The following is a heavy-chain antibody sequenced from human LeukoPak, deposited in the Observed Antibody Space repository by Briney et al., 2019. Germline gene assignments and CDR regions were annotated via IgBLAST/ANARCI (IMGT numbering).Heavy chain of an antibody. J-gene: IGHJ4*02. Sequence: PGGSLRLSCAASGFTFSNAWMSWVRQAPGKGLEWVGRIKSKTDGGTTDYAAPVKGRFTISRDDSKNTLYLQMNSLKTEDTAVYYCTTDAPTYYYDSSGALDYWGQGTLVTVSS. CDR1: GFTFSNAW. V-gene: IGHV3-15*01. CDR2: IKSKTDGGTT. CDR3: TTDAPTYYYDSSGALDY. D-gene: IGHD3-22*01.